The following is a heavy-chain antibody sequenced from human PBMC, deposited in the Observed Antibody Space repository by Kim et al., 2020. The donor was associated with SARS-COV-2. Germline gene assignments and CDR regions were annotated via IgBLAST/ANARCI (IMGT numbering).Heavy chain of an antibody. CDR2: IYYSGST. D-gene: IGHD3-22*01. J-gene: IGHJ5*02. Sequence: SETLSLTCTVSGGSISSYYWSWIRQPPGKGLEWIGYIYYSGSTNYNPSLKSRVTISVDTSKNQFSLKLSSVTAADTAVYDCARAGSAMIVGTGFDPWGQG. V-gene: IGHV4-59*13. CDR3: ARAGSAMIVGTGFDP. CDR1: GGSISSYY.